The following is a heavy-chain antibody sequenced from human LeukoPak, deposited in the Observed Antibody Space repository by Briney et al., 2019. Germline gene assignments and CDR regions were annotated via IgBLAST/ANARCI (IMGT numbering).Heavy chain of an antibody. V-gene: IGHV1-8*03. CDR1: GYTFTSYD. CDR2: MNPNSGNT. CDR3: ARRSSRIAAAGKNWFDP. Sequence: ASVKVSCKASGYTFTSYDINWVRQSTGQGLEWMGWMNPNSGNTGYAQKFQGRVTITRDTSISTAYMELSSLRSEDTAVYYCARRSSRIAAAGKNWFDPWGQGILVTVSS. J-gene: IGHJ5*02. D-gene: IGHD6-13*01.